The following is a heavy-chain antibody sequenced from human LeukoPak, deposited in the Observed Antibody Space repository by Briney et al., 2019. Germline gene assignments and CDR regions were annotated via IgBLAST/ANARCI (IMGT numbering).Heavy chain of an antibody. D-gene: IGHD3-22*01. Sequence: GGSLRLSCAASGFTFSSYSMNWVRQAPGKGLEWVSSISSSSSYIYYADSVKGRFTISRDNAKNSLYLQMNSLRAEDTAVYYCARDRYYYDSSPGNGMDVWGQGTTVTVSS. V-gene: IGHV3-21*01. CDR1: GFTFSSYS. CDR3: ARDRYYYDSSPGNGMDV. CDR2: ISSSSSYI. J-gene: IGHJ6*02.